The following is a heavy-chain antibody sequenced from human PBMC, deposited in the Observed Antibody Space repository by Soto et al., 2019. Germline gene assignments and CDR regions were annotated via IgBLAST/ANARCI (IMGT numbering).Heavy chain of an antibody. J-gene: IGHJ6*02. D-gene: IGHD3-3*01. CDR1: RGTFSNFA. Sequence: QVQLVQSGAEVKKPGSSVKVSCQASRGTFSNFAVSWVRQAPGQGLEWMGGIIPMFATPNYAQKFQGRVTITADESTSTAYMELRSLGSEDTAVYYCAGGGRPLEWRHYYYYYDLDVWGQGTTVTVSS. CDR2: IIPMFATP. V-gene: IGHV1-69*12. CDR3: AGGGRPLEWRHYYYYYDLDV.